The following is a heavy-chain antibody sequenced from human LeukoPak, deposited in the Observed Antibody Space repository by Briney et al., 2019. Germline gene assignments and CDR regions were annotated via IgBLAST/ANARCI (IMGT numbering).Heavy chain of an antibody. D-gene: IGHD3-22*01. J-gene: IGHJ4*02. V-gene: IGHV3-48*01. CDR3: ARDAGSYSSGYYLYDY. CDR1: GFTXXXXG. CDR2: XXSSSRTI. Sequence: GGSLRLSCAXSGFTXXXXGMNWVRQAPXXGLXXXXXXXSSSRTIYYADSVKGRFTISRDKAKNSLYLQMNSLRAEDTALYYCARDAGSYSSGYYLYDYWGQGALVTVSS.